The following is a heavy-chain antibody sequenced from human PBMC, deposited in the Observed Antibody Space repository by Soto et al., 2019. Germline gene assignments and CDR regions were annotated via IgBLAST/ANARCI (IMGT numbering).Heavy chain of an antibody. J-gene: IGHJ6*02. D-gene: IGHD2-15*01. Sequence: SETLSLTCTVSGGSVSSGSYYWSWIRQPPGKGLEWIGYTYYRGSTNYNPSLKSRVTISVDTSKNQFSLKLSSVTAADTAVYYCARGYCSGGSGYYYGMDVWGRGTTVTVPS. CDR1: GGSVSSGSYY. CDR2: TYYRGST. V-gene: IGHV4-61*01. CDR3: ARGYCSGGSGYYYGMDV.